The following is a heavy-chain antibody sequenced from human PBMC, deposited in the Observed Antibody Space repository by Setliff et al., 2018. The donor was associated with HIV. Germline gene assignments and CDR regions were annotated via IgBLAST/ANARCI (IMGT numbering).Heavy chain of an antibody. D-gene: IGHD3-3*01. CDR2: IHHSGST. CDR3: ARPSFGIGGGSIFDS. CDR1: GPSVSSSDYY. Sequence: SETLSLTCTVSGPSVSSSDYYWGWIRQPPGKGLEWIASIHHSGSTWYNPSLKSRVTISADMSKDQFFLKLLSMTAADTAVYYCARPSFGIGGGSIFDSWGQGTLVTVSS. J-gene: IGHJ4*02. V-gene: IGHV4-39*01.